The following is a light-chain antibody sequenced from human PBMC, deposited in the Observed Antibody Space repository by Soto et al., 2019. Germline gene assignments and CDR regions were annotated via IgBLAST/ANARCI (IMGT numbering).Light chain of an antibody. J-gene: IGKJ5*01. Sequence: SPATLSLSPWERATLSCRASQSVRSYLAWYQQKPGQAPRLLIHDASSRATGIPARFSGSGSGTDFTLTISSLEPEDFAVYYCQQRTNWPSSTFGQGTRLEIK. CDR2: DAS. CDR3: QQRTNWPSST. CDR1: QSVRSY. V-gene: IGKV3-11*01.